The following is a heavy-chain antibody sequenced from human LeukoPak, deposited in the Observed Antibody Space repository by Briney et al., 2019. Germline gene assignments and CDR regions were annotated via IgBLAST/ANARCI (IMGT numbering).Heavy chain of an antibody. V-gene: IGHV3-30-3*01. J-gene: IGHJ4*02. CDR1: GFTLSSSA. Sequence: GGSLRLSCAASGFTLSSSAMHWVRQAPGKGLEWVAVISNDGSNKYYADSVKGRFTISRDNSKNTLYLQMNSLRAEDTAVSYCARDRAVATSHYFAYWGQGTLVTVSS. CDR2: ISNDGSNK. D-gene: IGHD5-12*01. CDR3: ARDRAVATSHYFAY.